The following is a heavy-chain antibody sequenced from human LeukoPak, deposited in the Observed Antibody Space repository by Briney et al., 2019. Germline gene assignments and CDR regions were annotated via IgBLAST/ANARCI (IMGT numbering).Heavy chain of an antibody. V-gene: IGHV4-34*01. CDR3: ARLPRAMVRGVITTTSDY. D-gene: IGHD3-10*01. Sequence: SETLSLTCTVSGGSISSYYWSWIRQPPGKGLEWIGEINHSGSTNYNPSLKSRVTISVDTSKNQFSLKLSSVTAADTAVYYCARLPRAMVRGVITTTSDYWGQGTLVTASS. CDR1: GGSISSYY. J-gene: IGHJ4*02. CDR2: INHSGST.